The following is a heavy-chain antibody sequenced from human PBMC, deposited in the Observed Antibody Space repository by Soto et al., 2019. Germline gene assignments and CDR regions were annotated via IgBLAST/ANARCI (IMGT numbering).Heavy chain of an antibody. V-gene: IGHV4-39*01. D-gene: IGHD3-10*01. CDR2: IYYNGNT. CDR1: GGSIRSSSYY. CDR3: ARRLWFAESHRFDP. Sequence: QLQLQESGPGLVKSSETLSLTCTVSGGSIRSSSYYWGWIRQPPGKGLEWIGNIYYNGNTYYNPSLKIRVPXXVXAXXNQFPLKVSSVTAADTAVYYCARRLWFAESHRFDPWGQGTLVTVSS. J-gene: IGHJ5*02.